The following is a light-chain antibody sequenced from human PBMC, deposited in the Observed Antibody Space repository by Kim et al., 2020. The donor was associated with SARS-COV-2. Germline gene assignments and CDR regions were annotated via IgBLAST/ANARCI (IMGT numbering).Light chain of an antibody. V-gene: IGKV3-15*01. CDR1: QSVSSN. J-gene: IGKJ1*01. CDR3: QQYNNWPWT. Sequence: EIVMTQSPVTLSVSPGERATLSCRASQSVSSNLAWFQQKPGQAPRLLIYGASTRATVIPARFSGSGSGTEFTLNISSLQSEDLAVYYCQQYNNWPWTFGQGTKVDIK. CDR2: GAS.